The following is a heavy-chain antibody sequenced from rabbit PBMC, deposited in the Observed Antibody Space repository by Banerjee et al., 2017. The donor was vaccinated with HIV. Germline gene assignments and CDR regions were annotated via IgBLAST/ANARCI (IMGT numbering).Heavy chain of an antibody. J-gene: IGHJ3*01. V-gene: IGHV1S45*01. CDR3: ARDFAVITSWNFGL. D-gene: IGHD1-1*01. CDR1: GFSFSNKYV. Sequence: QEQLKESGGDLVKPEGSLTLTCTASGFSFSNKYVMCWVRQAPGKGLEWIACINTSSGNTVYANWAKGRFTISKAASTTVTLQMTSLTAADTATYFCARDFAVITSWNFGLWGQGTLVTVS. CDR2: INTSSGNT.